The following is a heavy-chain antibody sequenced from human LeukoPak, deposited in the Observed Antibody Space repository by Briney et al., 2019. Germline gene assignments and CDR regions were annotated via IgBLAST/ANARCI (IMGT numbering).Heavy chain of an antibody. Sequence: GGSLRLSCAASGFTFSSYGMHWVRQAPGKGLEWVAVIWYDGSNKYYADSVKGRFTISRGNSKNTLYLQMNSLRAEDTAVYYCAKDLTGLVFDYWGQGTLVTVSS. D-gene: IGHD3-10*01. CDR1: GFTFSSYG. CDR2: IWYDGSNK. CDR3: AKDLTGLVFDY. J-gene: IGHJ4*02. V-gene: IGHV3-33*06.